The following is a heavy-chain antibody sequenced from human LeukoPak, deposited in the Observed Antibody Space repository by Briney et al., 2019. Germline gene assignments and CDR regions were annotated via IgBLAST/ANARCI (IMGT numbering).Heavy chain of an antibody. CDR1: GGTFSSYA. CDR3: ASWDPVVAGDY. D-gene: IGHD6-19*01. J-gene: IGHJ4*02. Sequence: ASVQVSCKASGGTFSSYAISWVRQAPGQGLEWMGGIIPIFGTANYAQKFQGRVTITADESTSTAYMELSSLRSEDTAVYYCASWDPVVAGDYWGQGTLVTVSS. CDR2: IIPIFGTA. V-gene: IGHV1-69*13.